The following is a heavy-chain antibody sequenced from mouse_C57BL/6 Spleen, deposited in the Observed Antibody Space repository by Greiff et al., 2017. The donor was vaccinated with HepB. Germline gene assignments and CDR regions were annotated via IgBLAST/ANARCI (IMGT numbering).Heavy chain of an antibody. CDR3: ARRALRRGAMDY. D-gene: IGHD2-12*01. CDR2: INPNNGGT. Sequence: EVQLQQSGPELVKPGASVKISCKASGYTFTDYYMNWVKQSHGKSLEWIGDINPNNGGTSYNQKFKGKATLTVDKSSSTAYMELRSLTSEDSAVYYCARRALRRGAMDYWGQGTSVTVSS. J-gene: IGHJ4*01. CDR1: GYTFTDYY. V-gene: IGHV1-26*01.